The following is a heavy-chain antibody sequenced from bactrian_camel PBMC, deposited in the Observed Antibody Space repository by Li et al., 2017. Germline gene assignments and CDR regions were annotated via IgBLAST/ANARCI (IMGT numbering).Heavy chain of an antibody. D-gene: IGHD3*01. CDR3: AAGWSFGVGTLRRRHYNY. Sequence: HVQLVESGGGSVQAGGSLRLSCEVSGITEGTNCIGWFRQAPGKEREGVAAIMILGATTYYADSVKGRFTISQDNAKNMVYLQVNSLKAEDTAMYYCAAGWSFGVGTLRRRHYNYWGQGTQVTVS. CDR1: GITEGTNC. CDR2: IMILGATT. V-gene: IGHV3S54*01. J-gene: IGHJ4*01.